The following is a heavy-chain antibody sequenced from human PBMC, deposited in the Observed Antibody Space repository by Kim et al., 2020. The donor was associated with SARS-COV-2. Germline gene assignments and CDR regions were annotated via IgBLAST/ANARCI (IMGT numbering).Heavy chain of an antibody. V-gene: IGHV4-59*01. D-gene: IGHD3-16*01. CDR1: GGSIDSYY. Sequence: SETLSLTCTVSGGSIDSYYWSWIRQPPGKGLEWIGYIFKTGSTNSNPSLKSRVTISVDTSKNQISLKMTSVTAADTALYYCARGGGGDQSSRFSPYYQYGMDVWGQGTSVTVSS. J-gene: IGHJ6*02. CDR3: ARGGGGDQSSRFSPYYQYGMDV. CDR2: IFKTGST.